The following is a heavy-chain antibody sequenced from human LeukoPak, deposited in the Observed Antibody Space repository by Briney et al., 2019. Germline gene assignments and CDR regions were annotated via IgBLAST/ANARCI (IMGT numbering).Heavy chain of an antibody. Sequence: GGSLRLSCAASGFTFDDYGMSWVRQAPGEGLEWVSAISGSGGSTYYADSVKGRFTISRDNSKNTLYLQMNSLRAEDTAVYYCAKPARTTVTTFLAFDIWGQGTMVTVSS. CDR2: ISGSGGST. D-gene: IGHD4-17*01. CDR3: AKPARTTVTTFLAFDI. CDR1: GFTFDDYG. J-gene: IGHJ3*02. V-gene: IGHV3-23*01.